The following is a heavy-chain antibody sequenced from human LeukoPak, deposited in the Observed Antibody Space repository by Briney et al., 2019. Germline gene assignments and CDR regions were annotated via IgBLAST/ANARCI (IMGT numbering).Heavy chain of an antibody. CDR3: ARGPMVRGVISATLNWFDP. J-gene: IGHJ5*02. CDR2: IYSGGTT. D-gene: IGHD3-10*01. Sequence: PGGSLRLSCAASGFTVSSNYMSWVRQAPGKGLEWVSIIYSGGTTYYADSVKGRFTISRDNSKNTLYLQMNSLRAEDTAVYYCARGPMVRGVISATLNWFDPWGQGTLVTVSS. V-gene: IGHV3-53*01. CDR1: GFTVSSNY.